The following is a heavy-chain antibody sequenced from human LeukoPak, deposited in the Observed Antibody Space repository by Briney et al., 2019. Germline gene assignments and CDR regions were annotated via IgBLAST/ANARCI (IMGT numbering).Heavy chain of an antibody. Sequence: PSETLSLTCTVSGGSISSYYWSWIRQPPGKGLEWIGYIYYSGSTNYNPSLKSRVTISVDTSKNQFSLRLSSVTAADTAVYYCAGASYYGDYYFDYWGQGTLVTVSS. CDR2: IYYSGST. CDR3: AGASYYGDYYFDY. V-gene: IGHV4-59*01. CDR1: GGSISSYY. J-gene: IGHJ4*02. D-gene: IGHD4-17*01.